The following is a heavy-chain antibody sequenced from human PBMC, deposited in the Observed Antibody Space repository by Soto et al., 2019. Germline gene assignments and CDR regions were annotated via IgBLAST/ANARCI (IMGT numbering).Heavy chain of an antibody. V-gene: IGHV3-48*03. CDR3: ARDSLYDILTGTTRYYGMDV. Sequence: GSLRLSCAASGFTFSSYEMNWVRQAPGKGLEWVSYISSSGSTIYYADSVKGRFTISRDNAKNSLYLQMNSLRAEDTAVYYCARDSLYDILTGTTRYYGMDVWGQGTTVTVSS. CDR1: GFTFSSYE. J-gene: IGHJ6*02. D-gene: IGHD3-9*01. CDR2: ISSSGSTI.